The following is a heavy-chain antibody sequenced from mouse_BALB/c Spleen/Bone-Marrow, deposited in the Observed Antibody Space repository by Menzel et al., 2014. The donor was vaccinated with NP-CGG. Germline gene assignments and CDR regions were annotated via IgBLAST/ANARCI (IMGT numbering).Heavy chain of an antibody. CDR3: ARKGWLLFDY. V-gene: IGHV5-6-5*01. J-gene: IGHJ2*01. D-gene: IGHD2-3*01. CDR2: ISGGGST. Sequence: EVNLVESGGGLVKPGGSLKLSCAASGFTFSSYGMSWVRQTPEKRLEWVASISGGGSTYYPDNVKGRFTISRDNARNILYLQMSGLRSEDTAMYYCARKGWLLFDYWGQGTTLTVSS. CDR1: GFTFSSYG.